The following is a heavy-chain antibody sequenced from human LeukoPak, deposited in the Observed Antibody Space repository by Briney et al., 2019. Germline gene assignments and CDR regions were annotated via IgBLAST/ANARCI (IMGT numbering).Heavy chain of an antibody. Sequence: SETLSLTCTVSGGSISSYYWSWIRQPPGKGLEWIGYIYYSGSTNYNPSLKSRVTISVDTSKNQFSLKLSSVTAADTAVYYCARVGSSSSGISWFDHWGQGTLVTVSS. CDR3: ARVGSSSSGISWFDH. V-gene: IGHV4-59*01. CDR1: GGSISSYY. D-gene: IGHD6-6*01. CDR2: IYYSGST. J-gene: IGHJ5*02.